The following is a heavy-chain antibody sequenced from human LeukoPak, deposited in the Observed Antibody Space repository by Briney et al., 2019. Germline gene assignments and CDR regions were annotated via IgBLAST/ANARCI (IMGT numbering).Heavy chain of an antibody. J-gene: IGHJ4*02. CDR2: FYPGDSDT. D-gene: IGHD6-19*01. Sequence: GESLKISCKGSGYSFTNFWIGWVRQMPGKGLEWIGSFYPGDSDTRYSPSFQGQVTISADKSITTAYLQWSSLKASDTAMYYCARHVGYSGAWYNDYWGQGTLVTVSS. CDR3: ARHVGYSGAWYNDY. CDR1: GYSFTNFW. V-gene: IGHV5-51*01.